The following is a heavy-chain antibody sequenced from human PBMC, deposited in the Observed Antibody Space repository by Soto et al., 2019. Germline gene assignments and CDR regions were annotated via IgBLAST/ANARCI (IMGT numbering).Heavy chain of an antibody. D-gene: IGHD3-3*01. CDR1: GFTFSSYA. CDR3: AKYHDFWSGHCYFDY. CDR2: ISGSGGST. J-gene: IGHJ4*02. Sequence: PGGSLRLSCAASGFTFSSYAMSWVRQAPGKGLEWVSAISGSGGSTYYADSVKGRFTISRDNSKNTLYLQMNSLRAEDTAVYYCAKYHDFWSGHCYFDYWGQGTLVTVSS. V-gene: IGHV3-23*01.